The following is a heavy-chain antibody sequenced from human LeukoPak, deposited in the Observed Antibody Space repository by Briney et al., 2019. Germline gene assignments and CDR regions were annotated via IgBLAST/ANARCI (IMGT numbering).Heavy chain of an antibody. V-gene: IGHV5-51*01. CDR3: ARHSSRFCSGGSCYSYSSGWYY. D-gene: IGHD2-15*01. CDR2: IYPGDSDT. CDR1: GYSFTTYW. Sequence: GGSLKISCKSSGYSFTTYWIAWVRQMPGKGLEGMGVIYPGDSDTRYSPSFQGQVTFSADKSTTTVYLQWSSLKASDTAMYYCARHSSRFCSGGSCYSYSSGWYYWGQGTLVTVSS. J-gene: IGHJ4*02.